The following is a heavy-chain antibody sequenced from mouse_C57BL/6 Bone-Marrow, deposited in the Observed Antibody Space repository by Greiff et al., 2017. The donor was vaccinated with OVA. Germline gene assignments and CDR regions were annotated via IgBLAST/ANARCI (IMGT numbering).Heavy chain of an antibody. CDR1: GYTFTSYG. J-gene: IGHJ2*01. CDR2: IYPSSGNT. D-gene: IGHD3-2*02. CDR3: ATEGSSGYV. V-gene: IGHV1-81*01. Sequence: QVQLQQSGAELARPGASVKLSCKASGYTFTSYGISWVKQRTGQGLEWIGEIYPSSGNTYYNEKFKGKATLTADNSSSTAYMELRSLTSEDSAVYFFATEGSSGYVWGQGTTLTVSS.